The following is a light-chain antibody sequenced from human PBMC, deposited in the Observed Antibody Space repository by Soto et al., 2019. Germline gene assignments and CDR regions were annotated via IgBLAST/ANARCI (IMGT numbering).Light chain of an antibody. CDR2: EDS. J-gene: IGLJ2*01. Sequence: SYELTQPPSVSVAPGQTARITCGGTNIGRKSVHWYQQKPGQAPLMVVYEDSDRPSGIPERFSGSNSGNTATLTIRRVEAGDEADYYCQVWDSSSDHFVVFGGGTQLTVL. CDR1: NIGRKS. CDR3: QVWDSSSDHFVV. V-gene: IGLV3-21*02.